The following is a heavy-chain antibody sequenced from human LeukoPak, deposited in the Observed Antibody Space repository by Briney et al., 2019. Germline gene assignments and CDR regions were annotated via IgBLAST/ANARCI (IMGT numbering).Heavy chain of an antibody. CDR2: IYYSGST. Sequence: SETLSLTCTVSGGSISSYYWSWIRQPPGKGLEWIGYIYYSGSTNYNPSLKSRVTISVDTSKNQFSLKLSSVTAADTAVYYCARGPYYDILTGLNYYYYGMDAWGQGTTVTVSS. CDR3: ARGPYYDILTGLNYYYYGMDA. V-gene: IGHV4-59*01. D-gene: IGHD3-9*01. CDR1: GGSISSYY. J-gene: IGHJ6*02.